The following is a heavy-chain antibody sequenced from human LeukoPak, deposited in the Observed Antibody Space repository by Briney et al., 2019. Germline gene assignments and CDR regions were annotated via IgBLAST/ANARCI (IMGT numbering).Heavy chain of an antibody. CDR1: GFTFSNYW. Sequence: GGSLRLSCAASGFTFSNYWMSWVRQAPGKGLEWVANIRQDGSEIYYVDSVKGRFTISRDNAKNSLYLQMNSLRAEDTAVYYCTRDPRRLDYWGQGTLVTVSS. V-gene: IGHV3-7*03. J-gene: IGHJ4*02. CDR2: IRQDGSEI. CDR3: TRDPRRLDY.